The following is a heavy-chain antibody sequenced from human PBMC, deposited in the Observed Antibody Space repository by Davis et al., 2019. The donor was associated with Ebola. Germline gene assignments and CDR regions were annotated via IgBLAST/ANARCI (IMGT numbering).Heavy chain of an antibody. V-gene: IGHV4-39*01. J-gene: IGHJ4*02. Sequence: MPSETLSLTCTVSGASISSSGYYWVWIRQPPGKGLEWIGTIYYSGSAYYNPSLKSRVTISVDTSKNQFSLKLSSVTAADTAVYYCARLYSVTMVRGWPVYWGQGTLVTVSS. D-gene: IGHD3-10*01. CDR3: ARLYSVTMVRGWPVY. CDR2: IYYSGSA. CDR1: GASISSSGYY.